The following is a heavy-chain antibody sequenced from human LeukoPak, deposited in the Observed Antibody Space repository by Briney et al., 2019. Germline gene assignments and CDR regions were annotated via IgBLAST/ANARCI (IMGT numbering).Heavy chain of an antibody. CDR1: GYSFPTYW. Sequence: GESLKISCKGSGYSFPTYWIAWVRQMPGKGLEWMGIIYPGDSDTRWSPSFQGQVTISADKFRNTAYLQWSGLRASDTAMYYCARLLGGTYYYFDFWGQGTLVTVSS. CDR3: ARLLGGTYYYFDF. V-gene: IGHV5-51*01. D-gene: IGHD1-7*01. CDR2: IYPGDSDT. J-gene: IGHJ4*02.